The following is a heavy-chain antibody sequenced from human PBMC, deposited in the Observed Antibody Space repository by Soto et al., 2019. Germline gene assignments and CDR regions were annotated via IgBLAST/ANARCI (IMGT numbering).Heavy chain of an antibody. CDR3: ARRPRGWLHQGGHNWFDP. D-gene: IGHD5-12*01. Sequence: QLQLQESGPGLVKPSETLSLTCTVSGGSISSSSYYWGWIRQPPGKGLEWIGSIYYSGSTYYNPSLKSRVTISVSTSKNQFSLKLSSVTAADTAVYYCARRPRGWLHQGGHNWFDPWGQGTLVTVSS. V-gene: IGHV4-39*01. CDR1: GGSISSSSYY. CDR2: IYYSGST. J-gene: IGHJ5*02.